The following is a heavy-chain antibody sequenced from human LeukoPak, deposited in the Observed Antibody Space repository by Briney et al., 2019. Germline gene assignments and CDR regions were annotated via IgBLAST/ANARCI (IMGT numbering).Heavy chain of an antibody. Sequence: SETLSLTCAVYGGSFSGYYWSWLRQPPGKGLEWIGEINHSGSTNYNPSLKSRVTISVDTSKNQFSLKLSPVTAADTAVYYCARAPAGTLLYYYYYMDVWGKGTTVTVSS. V-gene: IGHV4-34*01. CDR2: INHSGST. CDR3: ARAPAGTLLYYYYYMDV. J-gene: IGHJ6*03. CDR1: GGSFSGYY. D-gene: IGHD6-19*01.